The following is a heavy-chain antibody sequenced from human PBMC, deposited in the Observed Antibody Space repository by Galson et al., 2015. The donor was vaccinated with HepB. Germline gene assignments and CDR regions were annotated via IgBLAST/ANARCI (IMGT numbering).Heavy chain of an antibody. D-gene: IGHD3-10*01. CDR3: ARDPEALLWFGEWAGIFDY. CDR1: GYTFTSYS. CDR2: INAGNGKK. V-gene: IGHV1-3*01. J-gene: IGHJ4*02. Sequence: SLQFSCKASGYTFTSYSMHWVRQAPGKGLEGGGGINAGNGKKKYSQKFQGRVTITRDTSASTAYMELSSLRSEDTAVYYCARDPEALLWFGEWAGIFDYWGQGTLVTVSS.